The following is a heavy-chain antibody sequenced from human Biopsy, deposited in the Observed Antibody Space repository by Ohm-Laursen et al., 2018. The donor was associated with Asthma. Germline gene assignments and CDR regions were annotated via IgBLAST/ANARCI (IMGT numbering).Heavy chain of an antibody. CDR2: INGKSNSI. D-gene: IGHD6-19*01. V-gene: IGHV3-11*01. CDR1: GFTFSDYY. CDR3: ARDSYSSGLYDDFES. J-gene: IGHJ4*02. Sequence: GSLRLSCAASGFTFSDYYMSGIRQAPGKGLEWISYINGKSNSIEYADSVKGRFTISRDNAKNSLYLQMNSLRAEDTAVYYCARDSYSSGLYDDFESWGQGTLVTVSS.